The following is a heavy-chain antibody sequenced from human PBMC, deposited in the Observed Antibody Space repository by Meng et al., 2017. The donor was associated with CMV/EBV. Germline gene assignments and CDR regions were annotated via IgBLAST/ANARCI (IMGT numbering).Heavy chain of an antibody. D-gene: IGHD2-2*01. V-gene: IGHV1-18*01. CDR3: ARIGYCSSTSCYLHYYYYYGMDV. CDR1: GYTFTSYG. J-gene: IGHJ6*02. Sequence: ASVKVSCKASGYTFTSYGISWVRQAPGQGLEWMGWISAYNGNTNYAQKLQGRVTMTTDTSTSTAYMELRSLRSDDTAVYYCARIGYCSSTSCYLHYYYYYGMDVWGQGTTVTVSS. CDR2: ISAYNGNT.